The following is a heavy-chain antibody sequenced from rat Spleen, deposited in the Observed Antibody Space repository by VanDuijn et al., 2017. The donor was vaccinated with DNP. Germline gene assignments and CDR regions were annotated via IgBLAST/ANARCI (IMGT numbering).Heavy chain of an antibody. V-gene: IGHV2-15*01. Sequence: VQLVESGGGLVQPGRSLKLSCAASGFTFSDYNMAWVRQAPKKGLEWVGAIWSGGSTDYNSALKSRLSISRDTSKSQVFLKMNSLQTEDTAIYFCTTNPVRYWGQGVMVTVSS. J-gene: IGHJ2*01. CDR1: GFTFSDYN. CDR2: IWSGGST. D-gene: IGHD3-4*01. CDR3: TTNPVRY.